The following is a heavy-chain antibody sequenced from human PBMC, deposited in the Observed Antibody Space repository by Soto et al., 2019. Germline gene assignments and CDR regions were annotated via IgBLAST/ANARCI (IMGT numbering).Heavy chain of an antibody. D-gene: IGHD6-13*01. V-gene: IGHV4-39*01. CDR1: GGSISSSSFH. CDR2: IYYSGST. Sequence: QLQLQESGPGLVKPSETLSLTCTVSGGSISSSSFHWGWIRQRPGKGLEWIGSIYYSGSTYYSPSLKSRVPISVDTSNNQCSLKLSSVTAAVTAVYYCARRERAAGTDWWFDPWGQGTLVTVSS. J-gene: IGHJ5*02. CDR3: ARRERAAGTDWWFDP.